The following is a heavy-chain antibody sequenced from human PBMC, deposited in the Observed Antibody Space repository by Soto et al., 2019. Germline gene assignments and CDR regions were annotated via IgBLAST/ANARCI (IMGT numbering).Heavy chain of an antibody. CDR3: ARGYSSSSAAFDY. J-gene: IGHJ4*02. CDR1: GFTFRSYA. D-gene: IGHD6-13*01. V-gene: IGHV3-30-3*01. Sequence: QVQLVESGGGVVQPGRSLRLSCAASGFTFRSYAMHWVRQAPGKGLEWVAVISYDASNKYYADSVKGRFTISRDNSKNTLYLQMNSLRAKDTAVYYCARGYSSSSAAFDYWGQGTLVTVSS. CDR2: ISYDASNK.